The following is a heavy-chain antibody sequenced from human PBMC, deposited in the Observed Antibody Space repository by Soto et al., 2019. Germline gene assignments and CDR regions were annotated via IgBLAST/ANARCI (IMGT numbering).Heavy chain of an antibody. D-gene: IGHD4-17*01. CDR1: GFIFTDYS. CDR3: ARDTVTTKYYFDY. CDR2: ISNGDETT. Sequence: GGSLRLSCAASGFIFTDYSMTWIRQAPGKGLEWVSYISNGDETTHYADSVKGRFTISRDNAKNSLYLQMNSLRAEDTAVYYCARDTVTTKYYFDYWGQGTLVTVSS. J-gene: IGHJ4*02. V-gene: IGHV3-11*04.